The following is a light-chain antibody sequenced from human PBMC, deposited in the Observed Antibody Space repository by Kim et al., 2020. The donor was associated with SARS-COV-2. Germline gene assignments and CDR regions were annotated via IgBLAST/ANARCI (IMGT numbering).Light chain of an antibody. Sequence: DIQMTQSPSSLSASVGDRVTITCRASQNISTRLAWFQQKPGKAPNLLIYAASTLQSGVPSRFSGSGSGTDFTLTIISLQPEDFATYYCLQPYNIPFTFGPGTKVDIK. V-gene: IGKV1-12*02. J-gene: IGKJ3*01. CDR3: LQPYNIPFT. CDR2: AAS. CDR1: QNISTR.